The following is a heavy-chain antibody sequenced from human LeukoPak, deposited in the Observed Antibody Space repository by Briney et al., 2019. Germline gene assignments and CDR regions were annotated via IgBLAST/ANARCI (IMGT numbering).Heavy chain of an antibody. V-gene: IGHV1-2*06. Sequence: ASVKVSCKASGYSFTGYYLHWVRQAPGQGLEWVGRINPHTGTNYAQKLQGRVAMTSDAAISLAYMELSSLRSDDTAVYYCARDLTSRAVGDYWGQGTLVTVSS. CDR3: ARDLTSRAVGDY. CDR1: GYSFTGYY. J-gene: IGHJ4*02. D-gene: IGHD6-19*01. CDR2: INPHTGT.